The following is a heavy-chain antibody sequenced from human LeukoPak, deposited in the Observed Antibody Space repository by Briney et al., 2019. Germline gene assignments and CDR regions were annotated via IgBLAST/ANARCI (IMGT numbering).Heavy chain of an antibody. Sequence: ASVKVSCKASGYTFTGYYMHWVRQAPGQGLEWMGWINPNSGGTNYAQKFQGRVTMTRDTSISTAYMELSRLRSDDTAVYYCARAIYWAVAGTSGYWGQGTLVTVSS. CDR3: ARAIYWAVAGTSGY. CDR2: INPNSGGT. V-gene: IGHV1-2*02. D-gene: IGHD6-19*01. J-gene: IGHJ4*02. CDR1: GYTFTGYY.